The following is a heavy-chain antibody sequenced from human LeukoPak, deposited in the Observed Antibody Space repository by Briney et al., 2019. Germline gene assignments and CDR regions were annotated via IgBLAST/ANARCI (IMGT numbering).Heavy chain of an antibody. CDR2: TYYSGST. CDR1: GFSISSDGYY. CDR3: ARDHYDSRHKSAGTIDP. J-gene: IGHJ5*02. V-gene: IGHV4-31*03. Sequence: PSETLSLTCTVSGFSISSDGYYWGWIRQHPGKGLEWIGYTYYSGSTYYIPSLKSRVTISVDTSNNQFSLKLNSVTAADTAMYYCARDHYDSRHKSAGTIDPWGQGTLVTVSS. D-gene: IGHD3-22*01.